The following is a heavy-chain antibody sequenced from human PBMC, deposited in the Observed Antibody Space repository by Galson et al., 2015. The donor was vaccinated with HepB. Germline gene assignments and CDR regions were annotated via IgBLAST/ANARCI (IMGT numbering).Heavy chain of an antibody. CDR1: GGSISSGGYY. J-gene: IGHJ6*02. CDR3: ARTPKRGDSGYDNYFYYYGMDV. Sequence: TLSLTCTLSGGSISSGGYYWSWIRQHPGKGLEWIGFIYYSESTYYNPSLWSRVSISIDTSKNQFSLKLSSVTAADTAVYYCARTPKRGDSGYDNYFYYYGMDVWGQGTAVIVSS. CDR2: IYYSEST. V-gene: IGHV4-31*03. D-gene: IGHD5-12*01.